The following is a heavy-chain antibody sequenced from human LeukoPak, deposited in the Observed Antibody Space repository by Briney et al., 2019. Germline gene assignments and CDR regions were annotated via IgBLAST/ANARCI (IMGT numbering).Heavy chain of an antibody. D-gene: IGHD4-17*01. V-gene: IGHV3-23*01. CDR1: GLTFSNNA. J-gene: IGHJ6*03. Sequence: AGSLRLSCAASGLTFSNNAMKWVRQAPGKGLEWVSTISGPGGSTYYGNSVKGRFTTSRDNSKNTMYLQMNSLRADDTAIYYCAIGDYGYYYYMDVWGKGTTVTVSS. CDR2: ISGPGGST. CDR3: AIGDYGYYYYMDV.